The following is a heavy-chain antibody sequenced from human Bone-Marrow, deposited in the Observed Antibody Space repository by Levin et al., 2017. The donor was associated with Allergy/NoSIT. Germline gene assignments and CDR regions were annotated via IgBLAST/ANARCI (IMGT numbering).Heavy chain of an antibody. V-gene: IGHV4-30-4*01. CDR2: IFHSGST. CDR1: GGSITSGDKY. CDR3: ARGGFGDFDP. J-gene: IGHJ5*02. Sequence: SQTLSLPCSVSGGSITSGDKYWRWIRQPPGKGLEWIGYIFHSGSTHYTPSLKRRLTMSVDTSKNQVSLKLSSVTAADTAVYYCARGGFGDFDPWGQGTLVTVSS. D-gene: IGHD3-10*01.